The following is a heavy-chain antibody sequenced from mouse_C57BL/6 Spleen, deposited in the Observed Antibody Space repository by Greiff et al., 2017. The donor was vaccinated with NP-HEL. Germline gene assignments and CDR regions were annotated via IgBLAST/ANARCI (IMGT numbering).Heavy chain of an antibody. CDR2: ISSGGSYT. Sequence: DVQLQESGGDLVKPGGSLKLSCAASGFTFSSYGMSWVRQTPDKRLEWVATISSGGSYTYYPDSVKGRFTISRDNAKNTLYLQMSSLKSEDTAMYYCARSIYDYDENWFAYWGQGTLVTVSA. J-gene: IGHJ3*01. CDR1: GFTFSSYG. D-gene: IGHD2-4*01. V-gene: IGHV5-6*01. CDR3: ARSIYDYDENWFAY.